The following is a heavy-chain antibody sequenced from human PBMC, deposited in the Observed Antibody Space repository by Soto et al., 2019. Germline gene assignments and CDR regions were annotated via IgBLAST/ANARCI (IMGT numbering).Heavy chain of an antibody. Sequence: XXSLKICWKGSGYSFTTYWIGWVRQMPGKGLEWMGIIYPGDSDTTYSPSFQGQVTISVDKSISTAYLQWSSLKASDTAMYYCARLGLASNSDYYYYGMDVWGQGTTVTVSS. CDR3: ARLGLASNSDYYYYGMDV. CDR1: GYSFTTYW. D-gene: IGHD3-10*01. CDR2: IYPGDSDT. V-gene: IGHV5-51*01. J-gene: IGHJ6*02.